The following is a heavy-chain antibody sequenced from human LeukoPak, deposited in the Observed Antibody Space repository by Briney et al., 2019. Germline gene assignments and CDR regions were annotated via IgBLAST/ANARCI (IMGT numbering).Heavy chain of an antibody. Sequence: QPGGSLRLSCAASGFTVSSNYMSWVRQAPGKGVEWVSVIYSGGSTYYADSVKGRFTISRDNSKNTLYLQMNSLRAEDTAVYYCARLGELTFFDYWGQGTLVTVSS. CDR3: ARLGELTFFDY. D-gene: IGHD3-16*01. V-gene: IGHV3-53*01. CDR2: IYSGGST. CDR1: GFTVSSNY. J-gene: IGHJ4*02.